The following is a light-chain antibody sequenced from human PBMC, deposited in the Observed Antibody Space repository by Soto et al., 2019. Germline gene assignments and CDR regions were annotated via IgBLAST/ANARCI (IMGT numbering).Light chain of an antibody. CDR2: KAS. CDR1: QSISSW. J-gene: IGKJ1*01. V-gene: IGKV1-5*03. Sequence: DIQMTQSPYTLSASVGDRVTITCRASQSISSWLAWYQQKPGKAPKLLIYKASTLQSGVPSRFSGSGSGTEFTLAISSLQPDDFATYYCQQYNDNWTFGQGTKVEIK. CDR3: QQYNDNWT.